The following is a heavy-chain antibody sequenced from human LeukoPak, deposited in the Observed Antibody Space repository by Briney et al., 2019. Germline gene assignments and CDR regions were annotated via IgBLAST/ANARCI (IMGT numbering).Heavy chain of an antibody. Sequence: GGSLRLSCAASGFTFSSYGMHWVRQAPGKGLEWVAFIRYDGSNKFYADSVKGRFTISRDNSKNTLYLQMNSLGVEDTAVYYRAKDLYGSGSYQIRLFDYWGQGTLVTVSS. CDR1: GFTFSSYG. D-gene: IGHD3-10*01. V-gene: IGHV3-30*02. CDR3: AKDLYGSGSYQIRLFDY. CDR2: IRYDGSNK. J-gene: IGHJ4*02.